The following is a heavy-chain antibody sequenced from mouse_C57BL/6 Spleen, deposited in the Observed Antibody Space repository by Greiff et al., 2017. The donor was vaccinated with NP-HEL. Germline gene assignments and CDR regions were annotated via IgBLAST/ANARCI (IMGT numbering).Heavy chain of an antibody. D-gene: IGHD1-1*01. CDR3: ARVGIITGDFDY. Sequence: EVQLQESGPGLVKPSQSLSLTCTVSGYSITSGYFWYWIRQLPGNILEWMGYISYDGSNNYNPYLKNRITITCDTSKNQFCLKLKSVTTEDTATYDCARVGIITGDFDYWGQGTTLTVSS. CDR2: ISYDGSN. J-gene: IGHJ2*01. V-gene: IGHV3-6*01. CDR1: GYSITSGYF.